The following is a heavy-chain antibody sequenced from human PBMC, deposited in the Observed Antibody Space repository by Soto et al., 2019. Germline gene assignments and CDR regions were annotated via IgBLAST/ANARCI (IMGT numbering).Heavy chain of an antibody. CDR1: GFTFSNYW. CDR2: IKYDGREK. V-gene: IGHV3-7*01. CDR3: AREPEGLDY. J-gene: IGHJ4*02. Sequence: GGSLRLSCAASGFTFSNYWMSWVRQAPGKGLEWVANIKYDGREKYYVDSVKGRFTISRDNAKNSLSLQMNSLRDEDTAVYYCAREPEGLDYWGPGTLVTVSS.